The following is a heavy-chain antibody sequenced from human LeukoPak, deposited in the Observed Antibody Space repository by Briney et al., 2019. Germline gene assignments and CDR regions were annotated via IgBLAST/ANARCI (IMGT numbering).Heavy chain of an antibody. V-gene: IGHV1-18*04. J-gene: IGHJ4*02. Sequence: ASVKVSSKASGYTFTSYGISWVRQAPGQGLEWMGWISAYNGNTNYAQKLQGRVTMTTDTSTSTAYMELRSLRSDDTAVYYCARRPYYDILTGYDYWGQGTLVTVSS. CDR3: ARRPYYDILTGYDY. CDR1: GYTFTSYG. D-gene: IGHD3-9*01. CDR2: ISAYNGNT.